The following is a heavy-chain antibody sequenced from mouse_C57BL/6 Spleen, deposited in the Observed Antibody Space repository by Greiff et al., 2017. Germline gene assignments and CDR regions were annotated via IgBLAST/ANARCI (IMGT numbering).Heavy chain of an antibody. CDR3: ARSGRSIYYGYDY. J-gene: IGHJ2*01. D-gene: IGHD2-2*01. V-gene: IGHV1-64*01. CDR2: IHPNSGST. Sequence: QVQLQQSGAELVKPGASVKLSCKASGYTFTSYWMHWVKQRPGQGLEWIGMIHPNSGSTNYNEKFKSKATLTVDKSSSTAYMQLSSLTSEDSAVYYCARSGRSIYYGYDYWGQGTTLTVSS. CDR1: GYTFTSYW.